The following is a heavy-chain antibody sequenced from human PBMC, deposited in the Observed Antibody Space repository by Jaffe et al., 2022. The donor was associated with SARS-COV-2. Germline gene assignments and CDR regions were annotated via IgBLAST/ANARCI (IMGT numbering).Heavy chain of an antibody. D-gene: IGHD1-26*01. V-gene: IGHV3-23*01. CDR3: ATDSGSYPSAFDY. J-gene: IGHJ4*02. Sequence: EVQLLESGGGLVQPGGSLRLSCAASGFTFSSYAMSWVRQAPGKGLEWVSAISGSGGSTYYADSVKGRFTISRDNSKNTLYLQMNSLRAEDTAVYYCATDSGSYPSAFDYWGQGTLVTVSS. CDR2: ISGSGGST. CDR1: GFTFSSYA.